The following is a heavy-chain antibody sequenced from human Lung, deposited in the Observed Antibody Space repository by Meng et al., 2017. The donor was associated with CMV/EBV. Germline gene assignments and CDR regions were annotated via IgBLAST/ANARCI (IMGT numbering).Heavy chain of an antibody. CDR2: IIPIFGTA. Sequence: SVKVSXKASGGTFSSYAICWVRQAPGQGLEWMGGIIPIFGTANYAQKFQGRVTITTDESTSTAYMELSSLRSEDTAVYYCARGGSSGLSRRYNWFYPWGQGTLVPVSS. J-gene: IGHJ5*02. D-gene: IGHD6-25*01. V-gene: IGHV1-69*05. CDR1: GGTFSSYA. CDR3: ARGGSSGLSRRYNWFYP.